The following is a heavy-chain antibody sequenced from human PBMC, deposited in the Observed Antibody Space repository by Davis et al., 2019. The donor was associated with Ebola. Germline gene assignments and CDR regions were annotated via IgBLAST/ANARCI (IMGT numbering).Heavy chain of an antibody. V-gene: IGHV4-34*01. Sequence: SETLSLTCAVYGGSFSDYYWSWIRQPPGKGLEWIGEINHSGSTNYNPSLKSRVTISVDTSKNQFSLKLSSVTAADTAVYYCARALTTVTTWYYYYYGMDVWGQGTTVTVSS. CDR1: GGSFSDYY. CDR2: INHSGST. CDR3: ARALTTVTTWYYYYYGMDV. D-gene: IGHD4-17*01. J-gene: IGHJ6*02.